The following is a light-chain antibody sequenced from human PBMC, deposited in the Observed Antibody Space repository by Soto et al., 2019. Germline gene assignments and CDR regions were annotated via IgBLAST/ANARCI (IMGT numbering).Light chain of an antibody. Sequence: EIVLTQSPATLSLSPGARATLSCRASQSVSSYLAWYQQKPGQAPRLLIYDASNRATGIPARFSGSGSGTEFTLTISSLQSEDFAVYYCQESMAGFGQGTRLEIK. V-gene: IGKV3-11*01. J-gene: IGKJ5*01. CDR2: DAS. CDR1: QSVSSY. CDR3: QESMAG.